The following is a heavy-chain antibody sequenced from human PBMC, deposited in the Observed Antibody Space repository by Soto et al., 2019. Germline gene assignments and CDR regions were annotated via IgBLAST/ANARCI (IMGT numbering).Heavy chain of an antibody. CDR2: IIPILDTT. D-gene: IGHD4-4*01. V-gene: IGHV1-69*01. CDR3: ASGGTTVNRRFDF. CDR1: GGTSSSYA. Sequence: QVQVVQSGAEVKKPGSSVRVSCKASGGTSSSYAITWMRQAPGQGLEWMGGIIPILDTTDYAQKFQGRVTFTADESTSTVYMELSSLTSEDTAVYYCASGGTTVNRRFDFWGQGTLVTVSX. J-gene: IGHJ4*02.